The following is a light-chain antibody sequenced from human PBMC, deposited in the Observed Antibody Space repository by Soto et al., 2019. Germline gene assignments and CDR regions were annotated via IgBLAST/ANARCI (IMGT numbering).Light chain of an antibody. J-gene: IGKJ1*01. CDR3: LQSNSFPRT. Sequence: DSHMNQYPSTLSASVGDRFTITFLASQGIGTWLAWYQHKPGKAPSLLIHAASSLQSGVPSRFSGSGSGTDFTLTISSLQPEDFATYYCLQSNSFPRTFGQVTKVDI. CDR1: QGIGTW. V-gene: IGKV1-12*01. CDR2: AAS.